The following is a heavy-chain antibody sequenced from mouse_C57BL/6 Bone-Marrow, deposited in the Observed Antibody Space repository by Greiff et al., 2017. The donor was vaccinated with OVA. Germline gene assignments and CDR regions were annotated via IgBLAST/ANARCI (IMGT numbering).Heavy chain of an antibody. CDR1: GYTFTDYY. CDR2: INPNNGGT. CDR3: ARRWVDFDY. J-gene: IGHJ2*01. Sequence: VQLQQSGPELVKPGASVKISCKASGYTFTDYYMNWVKQSHGKSLEWIGDINPNNGGTSYNQKFKGKATLTVDKSSSTAYMELRSLTSEDSAVYYCARRWVDFDYWGQGTTLTVSS. V-gene: IGHV1-26*01. D-gene: IGHD4-1*01.